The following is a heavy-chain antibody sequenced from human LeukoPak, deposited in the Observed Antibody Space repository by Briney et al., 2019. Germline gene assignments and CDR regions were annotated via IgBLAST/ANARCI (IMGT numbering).Heavy chain of an antibody. Sequence: QAGGSLRLSCAASGFTFSSYAMSWVRQAPGKGLEWVSAISGSGGSTYYADSVKGRFTISRDNSKNTLYLQMNSLRAEDTAVYYCAKDQGDYYDFWSGYGLWGMAVWGQGTTVTVSS. CDR3: AKDQGDYYDFWSGYGLWGMAV. D-gene: IGHD3-3*01. V-gene: IGHV3-23*01. CDR2: ISGSGGST. J-gene: IGHJ6*02. CDR1: GFTFSSYA.